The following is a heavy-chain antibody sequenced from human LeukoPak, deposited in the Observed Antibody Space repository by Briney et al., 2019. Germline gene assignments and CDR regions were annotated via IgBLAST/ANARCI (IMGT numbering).Heavy chain of an antibody. J-gene: IGHJ4*02. CDR3: ARIRGSYLGY. CDR1: GGSISSGGYY. V-gene: IGHV4-31*03. CDR2: IYYSGST. Sequence: SETLSLTCTVSGGSISSGGYYWSWIRQHPGKGLEWIGYIYYSGSTYYNPSLKSRITISVDKSKNQFSLKLSSVTAADTAVYYCARIRGSYLGYWGQGTLVTVSS. D-gene: IGHD1-26*01.